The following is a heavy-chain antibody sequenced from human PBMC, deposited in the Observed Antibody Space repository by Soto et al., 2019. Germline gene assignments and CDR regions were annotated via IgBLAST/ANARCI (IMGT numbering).Heavy chain of an antibody. CDR2: INHSGSP. CDR1: GGSFSGFY. CDR3: ATANWSHHYFDP. D-gene: IGHD1-1*01. Sequence: SESLSLTCAVYGGSFSGFYWSWLRQPPGKGLEWIGEINHSGSPNYNPSLKSRVTISVDTSKNQFSLKMTSVTAADTAVYYCATANWSHHYFDPWGQGTLVTVS. J-gene: IGHJ5*02. V-gene: IGHV4-34*01.